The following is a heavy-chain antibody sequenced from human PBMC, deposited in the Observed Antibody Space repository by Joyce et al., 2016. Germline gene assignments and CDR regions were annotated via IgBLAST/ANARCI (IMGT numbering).Heavy chain of an antibody. CDR2: ISYDGSNQ. CDR1: GFTFSSYG. D-gene: IGHD3-22*01. V-gene: IGHV3-30*18. J-gene: IGHJ4*02. CDR3: AKDLRALLYDSSGYPDS. Sequence: QVQLVESGGGVVQPGRSLRLSCAASGFTFSSYGMHWVRQAPAKGLEWGAVISYDGSNQYYADSVKGRFTISRDNSKNTLYLQLNSLRPEDTAVYYCAKDLRALLYDSSGYPDSWGQGTLVAVSS.